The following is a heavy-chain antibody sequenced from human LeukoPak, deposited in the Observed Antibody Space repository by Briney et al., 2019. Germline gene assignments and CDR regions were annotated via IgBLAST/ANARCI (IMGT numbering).Heavy chain of an antibody. D-gene: IGHD3-22*01. CDR1: GLTFSHYG. Sequence: GGSLRLSCAASGLTFSHYGMHWVRQAPDKGLEWVAFLQKDGSDIHYADSVEGRFTISRDNSKNTLYLQMSSLRPEDTAVYYCAKEGGYYDSTGGGNSDAFDIRGQGTVVTVSS. CDR3: AKEGGYYDSTGGGNSDAFDI. V-gene: IGHV3-30*02. J-gene: IGHJ3*02. CDR2: LQKDGSDI.